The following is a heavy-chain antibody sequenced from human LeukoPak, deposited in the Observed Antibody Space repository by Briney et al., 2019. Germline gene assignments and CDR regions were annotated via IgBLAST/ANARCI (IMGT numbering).Heavy chain of an antibody. J-gene: IGHJ4*02. V-gene: IGHV3-21*01. CDR1: GFTFSSYS. CDR2: ISPSSSYI. Sequence: PGGSLRLSCAASGFTFSSYSMNWVRQAPGKGLEWVSYISPSSSYIYYADSVKGRFTISRDNAKNSLYLLTNSLRAEDAAVYYCARAAYNSSPDYWGQGTLVTVSS. CDR3: ARAAYNSSPDY. D-gene: IGHD6-6*01.